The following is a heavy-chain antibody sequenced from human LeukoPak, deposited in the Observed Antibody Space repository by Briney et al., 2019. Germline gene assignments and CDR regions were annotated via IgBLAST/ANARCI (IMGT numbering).Heavy chain of an antibody. Sequence: PSETLSLTCTVSGGSLSNYYWSWIRQPPGKGLEWIGYIYYSGSTNYNPSLKSRVTISGDTSKNQFPLRLSSVTAADTAVYYCARSSWGYAFDIWGQGTMLTVSS. J-gene: IGHJ3*02. CDR3: ARSSWGYAFDI. D-gene: IGHD3-16*01. CDR1: GGSLSNYY. V-gene: IGHV4-59*01. CDR2: IYYSGST.